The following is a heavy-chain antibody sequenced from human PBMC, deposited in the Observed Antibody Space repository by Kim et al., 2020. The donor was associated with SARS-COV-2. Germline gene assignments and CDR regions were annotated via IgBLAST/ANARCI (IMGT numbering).Heavy chain of an antibody. CDR3: ARDSNMIKFGGVVNYYYYGICT. V-gene: IGHV3-21*01. CDR2: ISSGSSYI. J-gene: IGHJ6*01. CDR1: GFTFSSYS. D-gene: IGHD3-16*01. Sequence: GGSLRLSCAASGFTFSSYSMNWVRQAPGKGLEWVSSISSGSSYIYYADSVKGRFTISRDNAKNSLYLQMSSLRAEDTAVYYCARDSNMIKFGGVVNYYYYGICTWGQGTTVTVSS.